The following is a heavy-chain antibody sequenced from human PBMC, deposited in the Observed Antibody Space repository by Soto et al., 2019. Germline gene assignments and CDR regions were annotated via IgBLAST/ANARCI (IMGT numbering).Heavy chain of an antibody. J-gene: IGHJ5*02. Sequence: QVQLVQSGAEVKKPGASVKVSCKASRNTFSNYYIHWVRQAPGQGLEWMGISNPSGGSPTYAQRFQGRVTMTRDTSTSTVYWELSSLRSDDTAVYYCARDVASAVTRWFDPWGQGTLVTVSS. CDR3: ARDVASAVTRWFDP. V-gene: IGHV1-46*01. CDR1: RNTFSNYY. D-gene: IGHD6-13*01. CDR2: SNPSGGSP.